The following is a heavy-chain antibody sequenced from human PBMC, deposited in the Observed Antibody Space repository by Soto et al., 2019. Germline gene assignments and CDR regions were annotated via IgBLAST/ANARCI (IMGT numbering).Heavy chain of an antibody. CDR3: ARGSDVDKVDS. D-gene: IGHD5-12*01. Sequence: TSETLSLTCSVSGGSISSYYWSWIRQPPGKGLEWIGYIYYTGSTNSNLSLKSRATISLDTSKNQFSLRLTSVTAADTAVYYCARGSDVDKVDSWGQGTLVTVSS. V-gene: IGHV4-59*01. CDR1: GGSISSYY. CDR2: IYYTGST. J-gene: IGHJ4*02.